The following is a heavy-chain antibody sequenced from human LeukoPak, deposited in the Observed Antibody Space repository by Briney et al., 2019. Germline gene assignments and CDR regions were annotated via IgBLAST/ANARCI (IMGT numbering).Heavy chain of an antibody. V-gene: IGHV4-39*01. J-gene: IGHJ5*02. CDR2: XYYSGRT. CDR3: ARHRFSSGWFALLNYFDP. Sequence: SXYYSGRTHYNPSLKSRVTISVDTSKNQLSLKVSSVTAADTAVYYCARHRFSSGWFALLNYFDPWGQGTLVTVSS. D-gene: IGHD6-19*01.